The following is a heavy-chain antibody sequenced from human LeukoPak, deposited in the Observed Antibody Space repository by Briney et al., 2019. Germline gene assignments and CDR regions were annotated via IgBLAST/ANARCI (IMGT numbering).Heavy chain of an antibody. D-gene: IGHD2-2*02. CDR3: ARVGFRRYCSSTSCYTWFNP. Sequence: SVKVSCKASGGTFSSYAISWVRQAPGQGLEWMGGVIPIFGTANYAQKFQGRVTITTDESTSTAYMELSSLRSEDTAVYYCARVGFRRYCSSTSCYTWFNPWGQGTLVTVSS. J-gene: IGHJ5*02. V-gene: IGHV1-69*05. CDR2: VIPIFGTA. CDR1: GGTFSSYA.